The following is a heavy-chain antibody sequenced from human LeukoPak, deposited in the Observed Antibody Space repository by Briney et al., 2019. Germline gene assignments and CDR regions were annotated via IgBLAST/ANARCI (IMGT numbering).Heavy chain of an antibody. V-gene: IGHV3-30*03. Sequence: GGSLRLSCAASGFTFSSYWMSWVRQAPGKGLEWVALISHDEVSTYYVDSVKGRFTISRDKSKNTLYLQMNSLRPEDTAVYYCARQATSLGYFYSYLDVWGTGTTVTVSS. CDR3: ARQATSLGYFYSYLDV. J-gene: IGHJ6*03. CDR2: ISHDEVST. CDR1: GFTFSSYW.